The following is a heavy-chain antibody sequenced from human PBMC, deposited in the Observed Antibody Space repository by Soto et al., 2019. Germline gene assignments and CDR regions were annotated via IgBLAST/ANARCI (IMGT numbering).Heavy chain of an antibody. Sequence: GGSLRLSCAASGFTFSSYAMSWVRQAPGKGLEWVSAISGSGGSTYYAGSVKGRFTSSRDNAKNTLYLQMNSLRAEDTAVYYCAKDYYDSSGYSSDAFDIWGQGTMVTVSS. J-gene: IGHJ3*02. CDR1: GFTFSSYA. D-gene: IGHD3-22*01. CDR3: AKDYYDSSGYSSDAFDI. V-gene: IGHV3-23*01. CDR2: ISGSGGST.